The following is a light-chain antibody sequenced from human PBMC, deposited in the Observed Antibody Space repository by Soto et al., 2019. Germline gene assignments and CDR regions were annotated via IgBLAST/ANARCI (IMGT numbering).Light chain of an antibody. V-gene: IGLV1-44*01. Sequence: QSVLTQSPSASGTPGQRVTISCSGSSSNIGSYTVNWYQQLPGTAPKLLIYTNNQRPSGVPDRFSGSKSGTSASLAISGLQSEDEADYYCAGWDDSLNGVIFGGWTKLTVL. CDR3: AGWDDSLNGVI. J-gene: IGLJ2*01. CDR1: SSNIGSYT. CDR2: TNN.